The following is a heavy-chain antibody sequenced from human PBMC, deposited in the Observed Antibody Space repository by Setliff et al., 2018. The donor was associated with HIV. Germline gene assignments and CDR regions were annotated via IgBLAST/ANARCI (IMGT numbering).Heavy chain of an antibody. D-gene: IGHD1-1*01. V-gene: IGHV4-59*08. J-gene: IGHJ4*02. CDR2: IYYSGST. Sequence: SSETLSLTCTVSGGSISNYYWTWIRQPPGKGLEWIGYIYYSGSTNYNPSLKSRVTISVITSKNQFSLKLSSVTAADTAVYYCASLSENWPGPPYYFDYWGQGALVTVSS. CDR3: ASLSENWPGPPYYFDY. CDR1: GGSISNYY.